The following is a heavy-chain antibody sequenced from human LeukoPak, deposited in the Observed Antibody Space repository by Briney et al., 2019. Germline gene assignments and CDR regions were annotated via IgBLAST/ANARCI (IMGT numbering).Heavy chain of an antibody. D-gene: IGHD3-22*01. J-gene: IGHJ4*02. CDR3: ATTPTVPYYYDSSGYYTFDY. CDR2: FDPEDGET. V-gene: IGHV1-24*01. Sequence: ASVKVSCKVSGYTLTELSMHWVRQAPGKGLEWMGGFDPEDGETIYAQKFQGRVTMTEDTSTDTAYMELSSLRSEDTAVYYCATTPTVPYYYDSSGYYTFDYWGQGTLVTVSS. CDR1: GYTLTELS.